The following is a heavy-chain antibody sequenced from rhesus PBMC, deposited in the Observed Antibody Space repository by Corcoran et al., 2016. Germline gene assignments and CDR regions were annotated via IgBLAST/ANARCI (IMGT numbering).Heavy chain of an antibody. CDR2: ISMDGPCP. Sequence: EVQLVESGGGLVQPGGSLRLSCAASGFTFSSYWMYWVRQAPGKGLEWGSRISMDGPCPSYADSVKGRFTISRENAKNSLYLQMNSLRAEDTAVYYCAREGTGTYFDYWGQGVLVTVSS. D-gene: IGHD1-7*02. V-gene: IGHV3-119*01. CDR1: GFTFSSYW. J-gene: IGHJ4*01. CDR3: AREGTGTYFDY.